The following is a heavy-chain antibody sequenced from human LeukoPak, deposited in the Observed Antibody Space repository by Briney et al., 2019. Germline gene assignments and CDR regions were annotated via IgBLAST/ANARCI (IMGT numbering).Heavy chain of an antibody. CDR1: GFTFSSYP. D-gene: IGHD3-22*01. CDR2: ISGSGGST. CDR3: ARDGNDSSGYYPDY. Sequence: GGSLRLSCSASGFTFSSYPMSWVRQAPGKGLEWVSTISGSGGSTDYADSVKGRFTISRDNPKNTLYLQMNSLRAEDTAVYYCARDGNDSSGYYPDYWGRGTLVTVSS. V-gene: IGHV3-23*01. J-gene: IGHJ4*02.